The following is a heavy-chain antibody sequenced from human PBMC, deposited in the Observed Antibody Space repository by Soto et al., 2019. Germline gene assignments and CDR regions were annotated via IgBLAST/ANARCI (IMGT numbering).Heavy chain of an antibody. CDR3: AKDQEGDYATVGFDY. CDR1: GFTFSSYA. V-gene: IGHV3-23*01. CDR2: ISGSGGST. J-gene: IGHJ4*02. D-gene: IGHD4-17*01. Sequence: GGSLRLSCAASGFTFSSYAMSWVRQAPGKGLEWVSAISGSGGSTYYADYVKGRFTISRDNSKNTLYLQMNSLRAEDTAVYYCAKDQEGDYATVGFDYWGQGTLVTVSS.